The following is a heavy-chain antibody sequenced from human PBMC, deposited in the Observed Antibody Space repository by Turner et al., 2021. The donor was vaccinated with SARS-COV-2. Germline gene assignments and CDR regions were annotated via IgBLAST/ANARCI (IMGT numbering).Heavy chain of an antibody. CDR1: GGSVTNSFYF. CDR3: ATKTHCGSDCYSKYFDL. J-gene: IGHJ2*01. V-gene: IGHV4-39*01. D-gene: IGHD2-21*02. CDR2: MSYSAMT. Sequence: QLQLEESGPGLVKASETLSLTCGVSGGSVTNSFYFWGWVRQAPGRGLEWIASMSYSAMTYHNPSLRSRVSISKDTSKNQFSLRLTSLTAADTAIYYCATKTHCGSDCYSKYFDLWGRGTPVTVAS.